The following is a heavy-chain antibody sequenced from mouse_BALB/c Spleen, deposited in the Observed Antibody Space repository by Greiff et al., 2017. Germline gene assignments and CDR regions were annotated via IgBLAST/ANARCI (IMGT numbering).Heavy chain of an antibody. Sequence: EVKLVESGGGLVQPGGSMKLSCVASGFTFSNYWMNWVPQSPEKGLEWVAEIRLKSNNYATHYAESVKGRFTISRDDSKSSVYLQMNNLRAEDTGIYYCTRRVRPYYYAMDYWGQGTSVTVSS. CDR1: GFTFSNYW. V-gene: IGHV6-6*02. J-gene: IGHJ4*01. D-gene: IGHD1-2*01. CDR3: TRRVRPYYYAMDY. CDR2: IRLKSNNYAT.